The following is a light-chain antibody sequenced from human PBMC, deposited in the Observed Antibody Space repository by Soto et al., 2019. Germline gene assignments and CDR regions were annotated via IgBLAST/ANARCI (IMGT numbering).Light chain of an antibody. Sequence: EIHMTQSPSSLSASVGDRVTITCQASQDISAYLNWYQHKSGKAPKLLIYDASNLATGVPSRLSGSGSGTNFSFTISSLQPEDIGTYYCQQYNNVPYTFGQGTKLEIK. CDR1: QDISAY. J-gene: IGKJ2*01. CDR3: QQYNNVPYT. V-gene: IGKV1-33*01. CDR2: DAS.